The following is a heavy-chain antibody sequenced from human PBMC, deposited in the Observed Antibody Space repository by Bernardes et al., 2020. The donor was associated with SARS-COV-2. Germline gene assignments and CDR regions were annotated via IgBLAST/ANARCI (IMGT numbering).Heavy chain of an antibody. CDR3: ARGLDSSSSLFGYFDY. D-gene: IGHD6-6*01. J-gene: IGHJ4*02. Sequence: SVKVSCKASGGTFSSYAISWVRQAPGQGLEWMGGIIPIFGTANYAQKFQGRVTITADKSTSTAYMELSSLRSEDTAVYYCARGLDSSSSLFGYFDYWGQGTLVTVSS. V-gene: IGHV1-69*06. CDR2: IIPIFGTA. CDR1: GGTFSSYA.